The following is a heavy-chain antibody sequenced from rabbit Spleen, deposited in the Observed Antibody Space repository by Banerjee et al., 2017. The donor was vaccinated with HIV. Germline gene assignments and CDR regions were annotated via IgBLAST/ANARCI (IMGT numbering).Heavy chain of an antibody. D-gene: IGHD1-1*01. J-gene: IGHJ4*01. CDR1: GFSFNSGYD. CDR2: LYTDVLST. CDR3: ARDLVAVIGWNFNL. Sequence: QSLEESGGGLVKPGASLTLTCKASGFSFNSGYDMCWVRQAPGKGLEWIGCLYTDVLSTWYASWVNGRFTISKASSTTVTLQMTSLTAADTATYFCARDLVAVIGWNFNLWGPGTLVTVS. V-gene: IGHV1S40*01.